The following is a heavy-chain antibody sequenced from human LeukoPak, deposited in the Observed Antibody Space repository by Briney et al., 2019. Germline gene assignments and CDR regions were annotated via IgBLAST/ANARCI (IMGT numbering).Heavy chain of an antibody. Sequence: GGSLRLSCAASGFTFSSYAMSWVRQAPGKGLECFSAISDSGDGTYYADSVKGRFTISRDNSKSTLYLQMNSLRAEDTALYYCAKDVLIYGSTWGQGTLVTVSS. J-gene: IGHJ5*02. D-gene: IGHD3-10*01. CDR1: GFTFSSYA. CDR2: ISDSGDGT. V-gene: IGHV3-23*01. CDR3: AKDVLIYGST.